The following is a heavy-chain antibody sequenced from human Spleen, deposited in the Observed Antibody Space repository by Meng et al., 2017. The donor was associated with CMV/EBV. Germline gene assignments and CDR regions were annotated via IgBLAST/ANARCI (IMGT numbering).Heavy chain of an antibody. Sequence: SISGGGYYWIWGRQHPGKGLEWIRYIYYSGSTYYNPSLMSRLTISVDTSKNQFSLNLSSVTAADTAVYYCARVYCSSTSCYYHYFDYWGQGTLVTVSS. D-gene: IGHD2-2*01. CDR1: SISGGGYY. CDR3: ARVYCSSTSCYYHYFDY. V-gene: IGHV4-31*02. J-gene: IGHJ4*02. CDR2: IYYSGST.